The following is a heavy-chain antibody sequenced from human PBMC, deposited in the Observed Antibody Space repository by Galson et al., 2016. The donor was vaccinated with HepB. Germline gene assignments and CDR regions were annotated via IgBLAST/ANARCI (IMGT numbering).Heavy chain of an antibody. CDR3: AKDRRYYDNSGYFWEGYYYDGMDV. V-gene: IGHV3-30*18. D-gene: IGHD3-22*01. Sequence: SLRLSCAASGFTFSSYGIHWVRQAPGKGLEWVAVISYDGSDKYYADSVKGRFTISRDNSKNTLYLQMNSLRAEDTAVYYCAKDRRYYDNSGYFWEGYYYDGMDVWGQGTTVTVSS. CDR2: ISYDGSDK. J-gene: IGHJ6*02. CDR1: GFTFSSYG.